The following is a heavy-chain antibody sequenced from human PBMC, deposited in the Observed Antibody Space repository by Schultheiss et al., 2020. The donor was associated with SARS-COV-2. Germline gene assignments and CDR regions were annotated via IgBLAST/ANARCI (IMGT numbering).Heavy chain of an antibody. V-gene: IGHV3-30*04. Sequence: LSLTCAASGFTFSSYAMHWVRQAPGKGLEWVAVISYDGSNKYYADSVKGRFTISRDNSKNTLYLQMNSLRAEDTAVYYCAREPGWGRITYFDYWGQGTLVTVSS. CDR2: ISYDGSNK. CDR3: AREPGWGRITYFDY. CDR1: GFTFSSYA. J-gene: IGHJ4*02. D-gene: IGHD3-10*01.